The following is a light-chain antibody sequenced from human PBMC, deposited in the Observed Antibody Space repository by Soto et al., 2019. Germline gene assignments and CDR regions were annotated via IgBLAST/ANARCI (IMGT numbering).Light chain of an antibody. J-gene: IGKJ2*01. CDR2: GAS. Sequence: EIALTQSPDTLSLSPGERVTLSCRASQRMTNNFLAWFQQKPGLAPRLLIHGASTRASGVPDRFTGGGSGTDFVLNISRVEPEDFAVYYCQQYGRSPFTFGQGTKLQIK. CDR3: QQYGRSPFT. CDR1: QRMTNNF. V-gene: IGKV3-20*01.